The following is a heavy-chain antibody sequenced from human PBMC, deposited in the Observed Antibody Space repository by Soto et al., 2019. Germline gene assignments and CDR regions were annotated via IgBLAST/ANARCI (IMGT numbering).Heavy chain of an antibody. CDR1: GFTFSSYA. D-gene: IGHD2-15*01. Sequence: EVQLLESGGGLVQPGGSLRLSCAASGFTFSSYAMSWVRQAPGKGLEWVSAISGSGGSTYYADSVKGRFTSSRDNSKNALYLQMNSLRAEDTAVYYCAKDQGYCSGGSCYAPPYYYGMDVWGQGTTVTVSS. J-gene: IGHJ6*02. V-gene: IGHV3-23*01. CDR2: ISGSGGST. CDR3: AKDQGYCSGGSCYAPPYYYGMDV.